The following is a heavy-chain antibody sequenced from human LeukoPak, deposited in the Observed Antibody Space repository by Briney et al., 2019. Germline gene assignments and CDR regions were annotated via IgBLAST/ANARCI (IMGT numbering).Heavy chain of an antibody. CDR3: ARNGIAAVDAFDI. D-gene: IGHD6-13*01. CDR2: INPNSGGT. Sequence: GASVKVSCKASGYTFTGYYMHWVRQAPGQGLEWMGWINPNSGGTNYAQKFQGWVTMTRDTSISTAYMELSRLRSDDTAVYYCARNGIAAVDAFDIWGQGTMVSVSS. V-gene: IGHV1-2*04. CDR1: GYTFTGYY. J-gene: IGHJ3*02.